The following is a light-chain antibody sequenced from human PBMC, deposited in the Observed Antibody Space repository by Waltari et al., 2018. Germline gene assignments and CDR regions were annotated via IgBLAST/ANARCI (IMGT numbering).Light chain of an antibody. V-gene: IGKV3-20*01. J-gene: IGKJ4*01. Sequence: NVLTQSPGTVSLSPGERATLSCRASQTVSDSYLAWYQHRPGQAPRLLIYGASSRATGIPDRFSGSGSGTDFTLTISRLEPEDSAVYFCHLYGSGRTFGGGTKVEIK. CDR1: QTVSDSY. CDR2: GAS. CDR3: HLYGSGRT.